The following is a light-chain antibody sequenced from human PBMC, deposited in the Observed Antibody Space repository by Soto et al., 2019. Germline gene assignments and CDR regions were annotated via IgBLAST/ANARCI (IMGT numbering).Light chain of an antibody. CDR2: AXS. CDR1: QSVRRN. J-gene: IGKJ1*01. CDR3: QQYNNWTRT. V-gene: IGKV3-15*01. Sequence: IVMTQSPATLTVSPGERATVAXRARQSVRRNLTWYQQQPGXAPSXXXVAXSTRATGSPARLSGSGSATEFTLTISSLQSEDFAVYYCQQYNNWTRTFGQGTKVDI.